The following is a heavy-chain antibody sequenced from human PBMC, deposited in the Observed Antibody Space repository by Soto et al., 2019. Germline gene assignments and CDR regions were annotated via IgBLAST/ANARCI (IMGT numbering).Heavy chain of an antibody. CDR1: GYAFTSYY. CDR2: INPSGGST. V-gene: IGHV1-46*01. J-gene: IGHJ6*02. D-gene: IGHD5-18*01. Sequence: GASVKVSCKASGYAFTSYYMHWVRQAPGQGLEWMGIINPSGGSTSYAQKFQGRVTMTRDTSTSTVYMELSSLRSEDTAVYYCARDIQLWLLNYYYGMDVWGQGTTVTVSS. CDR3: ARDIQLWLLNYYYGMDV.